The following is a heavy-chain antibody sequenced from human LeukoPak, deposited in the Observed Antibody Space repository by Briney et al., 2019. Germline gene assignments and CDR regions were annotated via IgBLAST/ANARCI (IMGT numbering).Heavy chain of an antibody. CDR3: ARLGEWELSCDY. D-gene: IGHD1-26*01. V-gene: IGHV4-39*01. CDR2: IYYSGST. CDR1: GGSISSRSYY. J-gene: IGHJ4*02. Sequence: TSETLSLTCTVSGGSISSRSYYWGWIRQPPGKGLEWIGSIYYSGSTYYNPSLKSRVTISVDTSKNQFSLKLSSVTAADTAVYYCARLGEWELSCDYWGQGTLVTVSS.